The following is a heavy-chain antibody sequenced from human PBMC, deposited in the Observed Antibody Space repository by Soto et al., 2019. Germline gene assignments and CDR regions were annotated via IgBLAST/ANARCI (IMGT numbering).Heavy chain of an antibody. Sequence: ERSLRLSCAASGFTVSSNYMSWVRQAPGKGLEWVSVIYSGGSTYYADSVKGRFTISRDNSKNTLYLQMNSLRAEDTAVYYCERASGYYYFDYWGQATLVTVSP. D-gene: IGHD3-22*01. J-gene: IGHJ4*02. CDR3: ERASGYYYFDY. CDR1: GFTVSSNY. CDR2: IYSGGST. V-gene: IGHV3-53*01.